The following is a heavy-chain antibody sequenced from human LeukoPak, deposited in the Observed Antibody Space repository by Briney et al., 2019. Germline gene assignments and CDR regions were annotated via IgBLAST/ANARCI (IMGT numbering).Heavy chain of an antibody. J-gene: IGHJ4*02. CDR2: IYYSGST. Sequence: SETLSLPCIVSNSPINSYYWSWIRQPPGKGLEWIGDIYYSGSTNYNSSLKSRITISVDTSKNQFSLRLSSVTAADTAVYYCARRRFMTDAFDFWGQGTLVSVSS. CDR1: NSPINSYY. D-gene: IGHD3-16*01. CDR3: ARRRFMTDAFDF. V-gene: IGHV4-59*08.